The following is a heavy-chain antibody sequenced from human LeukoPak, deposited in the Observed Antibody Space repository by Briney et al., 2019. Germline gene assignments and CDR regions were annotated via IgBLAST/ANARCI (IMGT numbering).Heavy chain of an antibody. CDR2: IYYSGRT. V-gene: IGHV4-39*07. J-gene: IGHJ3*02. CDR3: AREGTWWELQGREGAFDI. CDR1: GGSLSSSSYY. Sequence: SETLSLTCTVSGGSLSSSSYYWGWVSQPPGTGMEWLGRIYYSGRTYYNPSLKSLVTISVDTSKNQFSLKLSSVTAADTAVYYCAREGTWWELQGREGAFDIWGQGTMVTVSS. D-gene: IGHD1-26*01.